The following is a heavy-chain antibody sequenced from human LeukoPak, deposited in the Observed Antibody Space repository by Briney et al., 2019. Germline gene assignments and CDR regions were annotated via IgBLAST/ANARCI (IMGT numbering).Heavy chain of an antibody. CDR2: IYSSGNT. CDR1: GGSISSYY. J-gene: IGHJ4*02. V-gene: IGHV4-59*01. D-gene: IGHD3-10*01. CDR3: ARAYYYGSGSYGLDY. Sequence: PSETLSLTCTVSGGSISSYYWSWIRQPPGKGLEWIGYIYSSGNTNYNPSLKSRVTISVDTSKNQFSLKLTSVTAADTAVYYCARAYYYGSGSYGLDYWGQGTLVTVSS.